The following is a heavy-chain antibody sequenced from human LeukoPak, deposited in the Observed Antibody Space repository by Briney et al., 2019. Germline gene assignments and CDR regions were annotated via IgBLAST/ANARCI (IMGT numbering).Heavy chain of an antibody. CDR2: FYHGGST. D-gene: IGHD1-26*01. CDR3: ARFNSGSYQHYFDY. J-gene: IGHJ4*02. CDR1: GYSISTGYY. Sequence: SETLSLTCTVSGYSISTGYYWDWIRQPPGKGLEWIGTFYHGGSTYYNPSLKSRVTISVDTSKNQFSLNLTSVTAADTAVYYCARFNSGSYQHYFDYWGQGTLVTVSS. V-gene: IGHV4-38-2*02.